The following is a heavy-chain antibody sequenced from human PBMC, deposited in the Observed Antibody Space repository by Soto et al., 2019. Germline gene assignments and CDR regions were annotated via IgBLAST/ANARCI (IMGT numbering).Heavy chain of an antibody. CDR3: ARGLRRLDC. CDR2: IYDSGNT. V-gene: IGHV4-61*01. CDR1: GGSVSSGSYY. D-gene: IGHD3-22*01. J-gene: IGHJ4*02. Sequence: QVQLQESGPGLVKPSETLSLTCTVSGGSVSSGSYYWSWIRQPPGEGLEWSGYIYDSGNTNYNPSLKSRPSISGDTSKNQFSLKLNSVTAADTAVYYCARGLRRLDCWGQGPLVTDSS.